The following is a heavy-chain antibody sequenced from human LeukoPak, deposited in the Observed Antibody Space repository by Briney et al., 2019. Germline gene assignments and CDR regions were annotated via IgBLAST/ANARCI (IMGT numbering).Heavy chain of an antibody. Sequence: ASVKVSCKASGYTFTSYDMHWVRQATGQGLEWMGWMNPANGNTVNARKFQGRVTITRDISISTAYMELSSLRSEDTAVYYCARVGCSPISCHTWFDPWGQGTLVTVSS. CDR2: MNPANGNT. V-gene: IGHV1-8*03. CDR1: GYTFTSYD. CDR3: ARVGCSPISCHTWFDP. J-gene: IGHJ5*02. D-gene: IGHD2-2*01.